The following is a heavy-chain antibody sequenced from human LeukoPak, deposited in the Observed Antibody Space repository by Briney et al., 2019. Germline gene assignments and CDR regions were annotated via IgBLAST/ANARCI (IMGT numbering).Heavy chain of an antibody. CDR1: GFAFSGYA. Sequence: GGSLRLSCAASGFAFSGYAMSWVRQAPGMGLEWVSAISGSGVSTYYSDSVKGRFTISRDNSKNTLYLQMNNLRAEDTAVYYCAKTLGYCTTTSCFPYYGMDVWGKGTTVTVSS. CDR2: ISGSGVST. D-gene: IGHD2-2*01. J-gene: IGHJ6*04. CDR3: AKTLGYCTTTSCFPYYGMDV. V-gene: IGHV3-23*01.